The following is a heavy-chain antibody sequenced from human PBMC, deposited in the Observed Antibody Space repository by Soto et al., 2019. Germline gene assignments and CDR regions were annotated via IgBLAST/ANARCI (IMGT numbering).Heavy chain of an antibody. Sequence: PGGSLRLSCAASGFTFSGSAMHWVRQASGKGLEWVGRIRSKANSYATAYAASVKGRFTISRDDSKNTAYLQMNSLKTEDTAVYYCTSPPYYYDSSGYLFDYWGQGTLVTVSS. V-gene: IGHV3-73*01. CDR1: GFTFSGSA. CDR3: TSPPYYYDSSGYLFDY. CDR2: IRSKANSYAT. J-gene: IGHJ4*02. D-gene: IGHD3-22*01.